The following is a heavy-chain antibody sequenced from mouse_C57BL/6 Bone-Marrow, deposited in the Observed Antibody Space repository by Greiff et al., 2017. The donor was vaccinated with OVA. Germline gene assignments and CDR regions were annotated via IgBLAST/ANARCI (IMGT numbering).Heavy chain of an antibody. CDR3: ARLYDYDGAY. CDR2: ISNGGGST. J-gene: IGHJ3*01. V-gene: IGHV5-12*01. CDR1: GFTFSDYY. D-gene: IGHD2-4*01. Sequence: EVQRVESGGGLVQPGGSLKLSCAASGFTFSDYYMYWVRQTPEKRLEWVAYISNGGGSTYYPDTVKGRFTISRDNAKNTLYLQMSRLKSEDTAMYYCARLYDYDGAYWGQGTLVTVSA.